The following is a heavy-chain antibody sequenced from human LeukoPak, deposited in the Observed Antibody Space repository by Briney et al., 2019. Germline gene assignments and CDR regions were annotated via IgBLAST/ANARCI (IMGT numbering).Heavy chain of an antibody. CDR2: IYTSGST. CDR1: GGSISSGSYY. J-gene: IGHJ4*02. Sequence: SQTLSLTCTVSGGSISSGSYYWSWIRQPAGKGLEWIGRIYTSGSTNYNPSPKSRVTISVDASKNQFSLKLSSVTAADTAVYYCAREWAYCGGDCYAYDYWGQGTLVTVSS. D-gene: IGHD2-21*01. V-gene: IGHV4-61*02. CDR3: AREWAYCGGDCYAYDY.